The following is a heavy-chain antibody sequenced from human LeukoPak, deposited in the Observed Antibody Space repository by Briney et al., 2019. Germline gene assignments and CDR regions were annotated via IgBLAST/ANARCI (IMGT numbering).Heavy chain of an antibody. CDR3: ARGGPDYAYYYYYMDV. V-gene: IGHV1-2*02. Sequence: ASVKVSCKASGYTFSNYAINWVRQAPGQGLEWMGWINPNSGGTNYAQKFQGRVTMTRDTSISTAYMELSRLRSDDTAVYYCARGGPDYAYYYYYMDVWGKGTTVTVSS. D-gene: IGHD4-17*01. CDR1: GYTFSNYA. CDR2: INPNSGGT. J-gene: IGHJ6*03.